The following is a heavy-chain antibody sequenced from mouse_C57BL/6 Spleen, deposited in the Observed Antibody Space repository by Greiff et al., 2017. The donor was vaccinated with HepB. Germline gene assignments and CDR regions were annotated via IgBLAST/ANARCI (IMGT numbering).Heavy chain of an antibody. J-gene: IGHJ4*01. CDR2: IYPGDGDT. CDR1: GYAFSSSW. D-gene: IGHD2-1*01. Sequence: VQLQQSGPELVKPGASVKISCKASGYAFSSSWMNWVKQRPGKGLEWIGRIYPGDGDTNYNGKFKGKATLTADKSSSTAYMPLSSLTSEDSAVYFCARDGKKGLDYAMDYWGQGTSVTVSS. V-gene: IGHV1-82*01. CDR3: ARDGKKGLDYAMDY.